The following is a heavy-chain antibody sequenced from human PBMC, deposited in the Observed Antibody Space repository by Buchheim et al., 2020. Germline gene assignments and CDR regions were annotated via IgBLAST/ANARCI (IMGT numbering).Heavy chain of an antibody. CDR1: GGSISSGDYY. CDR2: IYYSGST. V-gene: IGHV4-30-4*01. CDR3: ARGFPSFNYYDSSGYYFDY. Sequence: QVQLQESGPGLVKPSQTLSLTCTVSGGSISSGDYYWSWIRQPPGKGLEWIGYIYYSGSTPYNPSLKSRVTISVDTSKNQSSLKLSSVTAADTAVYYCARGFPSFNYYDSSGYYFDYWGQGTL. J-gene: IGHJ4*02. D-gene: IGHD3-22*01.